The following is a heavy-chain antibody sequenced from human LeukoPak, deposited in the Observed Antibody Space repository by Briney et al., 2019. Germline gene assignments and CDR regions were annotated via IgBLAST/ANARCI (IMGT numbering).Heavy chain of an antibody. Sequence: PSETLSLTCTVSGGSISSSSYYWGWIRQPPGKGLEWIGSIYYSGSTYYNPSLKNRVTISVDTSKNQFSLKLSSVTAADTAVYYCAREVAQLWPDYWGQGTLVTVSS. CDR3: AREVAQLWPDY. CDR1: GGSISSSSYY. J-gene: IGHJ4*02. CDR2: IYYSGST. V-gene: IGHV4-39*07. D-gene: IGHD5-18*01.